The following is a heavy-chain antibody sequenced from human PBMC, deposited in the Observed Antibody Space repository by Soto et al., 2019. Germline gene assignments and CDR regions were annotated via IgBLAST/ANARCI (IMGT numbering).Heavy chain of an antibody. CDR2: IIHIFGTA. CDR1: VGTFSSYA. CDR3: ASTVTTFGGEDYYYYGMDV. J-gene: IGHJ6*02. D-gene: IGHD4-4*01. V-gene: IGHV1-69*01. Sequence: QVQLVQSGAEVKKPGSSVKVSCKASVGTFSSYAISWVRQAPGQGLEWMGGIIHIFGTANYAQKFQGRVTITADESTSTAYMELSSLRSEDTAVYYCASTVTTFGGEDYYYYGMDVWGQGTPVTVSS.